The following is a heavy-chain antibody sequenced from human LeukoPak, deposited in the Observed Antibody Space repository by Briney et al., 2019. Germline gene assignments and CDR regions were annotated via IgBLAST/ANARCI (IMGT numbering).Heavy chain of an antibody. J-gene: IGHJ6*03. V-gene: IGHV3-48*01. CDR3: ARESPRGDYVPSYYYYYMDV. CDR1: GFTFSSYS. D-gene: IGHD4-17*01. CDR2: ISSSSSTI. Sequence: GGSLRLSCAASGFTFSSYSMNWVRQAPGKGLEWVSYISSSSSTIYYADSVKGRFTISRDNAKNSLYLQMNSLRAEDTAVYYCARESPRGDYVPSYYYYYMDVWGKGTTVTVSS.